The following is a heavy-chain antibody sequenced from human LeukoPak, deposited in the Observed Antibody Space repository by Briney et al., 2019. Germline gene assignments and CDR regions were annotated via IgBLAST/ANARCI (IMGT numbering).Heavy chain of an antibody. J-gene: IGHJ4*02. Sequence: GGSLRLSCAASGFTFSNAWMTWFRQAPGKGLEWVGRIKSKRDGGTTDYAAPGKGRFTIPRDDSENTLYLQMNSLKTEDTAVYYCTADVPNDDGDYVPIDYWGQGTLVTVSS. CDR2: IKSKRDGGTT. V-gene: IGHV3-15*01. D-gene: IGHD4-17*01. CDR3: TADVPNDDGDYVPIDY. CDR1: GFTFSNAW.